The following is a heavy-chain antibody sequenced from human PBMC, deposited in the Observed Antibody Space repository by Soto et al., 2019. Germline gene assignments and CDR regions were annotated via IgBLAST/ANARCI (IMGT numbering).Heavy chain of an antibody. CDR3: AKAAQTRFNWNDLGNWFDP. CDR2: IIPIFGIP. D-gene: IGHD1-1*01. CDR1: GGTFSSYA. V-gene: IGHV1-69*13. Sequence: SVKVSCKESGGTFSSYAIAWVRQAPGQGLEWMGGIIPIFGIPNYAQKFQGRVAITADESTNTAYMELSSLRSDDTAVYYCAKAAQTRFNWNDLGNWFDPWGQGTLVTAPQ. J-gene: IGHJ5*02.